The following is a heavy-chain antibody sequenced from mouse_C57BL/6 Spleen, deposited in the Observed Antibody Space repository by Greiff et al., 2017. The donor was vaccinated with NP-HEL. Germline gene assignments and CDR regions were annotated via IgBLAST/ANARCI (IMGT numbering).Heavy chain of an antibody. V-gene: IGHV1-59*01. CDR1: GYTFTSYW. CDR2: IDPSDSYT. J-gene: IGHJ3*01. D-gene: IGHD3-2*02. Sequence: VQLQQSGAELVRPGTSVKLSCKASGYTFTSYWMHWVKQRPGQGLEWIGVIDPSDSYTNYNQKFKGKATLTVDTSSSTAYMQLSSLTSEDSAVYYCAKGDSSGTGFAYWGQGTLVTVSA. CDR3: AKGDSSGTGFAY.